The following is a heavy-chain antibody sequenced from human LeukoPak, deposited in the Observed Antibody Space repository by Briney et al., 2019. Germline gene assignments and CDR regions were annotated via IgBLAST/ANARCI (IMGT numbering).Heavy chain of an antibody. CDR2: INPSGGST. CDR3: ARELPFGIAAAGDFDY. Sequence: SVKVSCKASGYTFTSYYMHWVRQAPGQGLEWMGIINPSGGSTSYAQKFQGRVTMTRDTSTSTVYMELSSLRSEDTAVYYCARELPFGIAAAGDFDYWGQGTLVTVSS. V-gene: IGHV1-46*01. J-gene: IGHJ4*02. CDR1: GYTFTSYY. D-gene: IGHD6-13*01.